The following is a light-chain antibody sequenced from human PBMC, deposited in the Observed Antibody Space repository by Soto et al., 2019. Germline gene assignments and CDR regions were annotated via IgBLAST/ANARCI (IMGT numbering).Light chain of an antibody. Sequence: DIQLTQSPSFLSASVGDRVTITCRASQGISSYLAWYQQKPGKAPKLLIYAASTLQSGVPSRFSGSGSGTEFTLTISSLQPEDFAVYYCQQHNSYPTLTFGGGTKVEIK. V-gene: IGKV1-9*01. J-gene: IGKJ4*01. CDR3: QQHNSYPTLT. CDR2: AAS. CDR1: QGISSY.